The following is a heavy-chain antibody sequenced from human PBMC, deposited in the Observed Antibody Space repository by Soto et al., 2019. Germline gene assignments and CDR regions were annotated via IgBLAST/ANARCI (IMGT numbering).Heavy chain of an antibody. CDR3: AKYIEPAGRALDV. V-gene: IGHV3-23*01. Sequence: EVQLLDSGGGLVQPGGSLRLSCAASGFTFSSHAMGWVRQAPGKGLEWVSSISASGDITWHADSVKGRFTFSRDNSKNTMSLQMNSLRAEDTAVYHCAKYIEPAGRALDVWGQGTVVIVSS. CDR2: ISASGDIT. J-gene: IGHJ3*01. CDR1: GFTFSSHA. D-gene: IGHD6-13*01.